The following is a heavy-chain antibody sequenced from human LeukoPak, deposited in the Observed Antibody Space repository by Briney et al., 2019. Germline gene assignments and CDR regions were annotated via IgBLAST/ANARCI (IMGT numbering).Heavy chain of an antibody. D-gene: IGHD3-10*01. CDR3: ARENYYDLGSSNPAFDI. CDR2: INSDGSSP. J-gene: IGHJ3*02. Sequence: PGGSLRLSCAVSGFTFSSYWMHWVRQVPGKGLVWVSRINSDGSSPTYADSVKGRFTISRDNAKNTLYLQMNSLRAEDTAVYYCARENYYDLGSSNPAFDIWGQGTMVTVSS. V-gene: IGHV3-74*01. CDR1: GFTFSSYW.